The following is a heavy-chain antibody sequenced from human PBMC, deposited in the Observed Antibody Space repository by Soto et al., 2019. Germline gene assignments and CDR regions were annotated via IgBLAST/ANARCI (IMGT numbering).Heavy chain of an antibody. CDR3: AKESVETSYSYYGMDV. J-gene: IGHJ6*02. CDR2: VSFDSKNK. V-gene: IGHV3-30*18. CDR1: GFSFDAYG. Sequence: GGSLRLSCAGSGFSFDAYGMHWVRQAPGKGLEWLTTVSFDSKNKYYIDSVEGRFTISRDNSKNMLFLQMNSLRHEDTAVYYCAKESVETSYSYYGMDVWGPGTPVTVSS. D-gene: IGHD4-4*01.